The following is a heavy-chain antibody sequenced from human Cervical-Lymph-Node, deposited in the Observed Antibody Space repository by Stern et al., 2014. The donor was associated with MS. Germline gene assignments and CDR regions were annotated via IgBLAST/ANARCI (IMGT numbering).Heavy chain of an antibody. CDR1: GGTFSSYA. J-gene: IGHJ6*02. V-gene: IGHV1-69*01. CDR2: IIPMFGTA. D-gene: IGHD3-10*01. Sequence: VQLVQSGAEVKKPGSSVRVSCKASGGTFSSYAISWVQQAPGQGLEWMGGIIPMFGTANYAQKFQGRVTITADDSTTTAYMEVSSLRSEDTAVYYCASSVGELTPEAVWGQGTTVTVFS. CDR3: ASSVGELTPEAV.